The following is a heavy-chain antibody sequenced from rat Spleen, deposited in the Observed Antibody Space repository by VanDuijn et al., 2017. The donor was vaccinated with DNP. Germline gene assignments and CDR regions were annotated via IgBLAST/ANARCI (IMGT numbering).Heavy chain of an antibody. CDR2: IINSGGTT. J-gene: IGHJ2*01. Sequence: EVQLVESGGGLVQPGRSMKLSCAASGINFNDYWMGWVRQAPTKGLDWVASIINSGGTTYYRDSVKGRFTISRDNAKSTLYLQMNKLESEDTAIYYCAKGPNYGVYSDYFDYWGQGVMVTVSS. D-gene: IGHD1-11*01. CDR3: AKGPNYGVYSDYFDY. V-gene: IGHV5-25*01. CDR1: GINFNDYW.